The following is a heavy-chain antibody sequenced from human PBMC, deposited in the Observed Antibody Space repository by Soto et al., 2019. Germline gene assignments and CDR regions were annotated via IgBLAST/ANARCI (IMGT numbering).Heavy chain of an antibody. J-gene: IGHJ4*02. Sequence: ASVKVSCKTSAYSFRDYYMHWVRQAPGQGLEWMGTINPYDGGTNYAQKVQGRVIMTRDTSTKTVYMELTSLRSEDTAVYYCAREVPGGYYFDSWGRGTLVTVS. CDR3: AREVPGGYYFDS. CDR2: INPYDGGT. D-gene: IGHD3-16*01. CDR1: AYSFRDYY. V-gene: IGHV1-46*01.